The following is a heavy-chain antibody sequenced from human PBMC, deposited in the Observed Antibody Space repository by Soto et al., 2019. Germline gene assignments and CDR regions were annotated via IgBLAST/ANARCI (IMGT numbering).Heavy chain of an antibody. CDR2: IPYDGSYQ. CDR1: GSTFSSDA. CDR3: ARDVGTQLDFWSTSGMDV. D-gene: IGHD3-3*01. Sequence: SLRLSCAASGSTFSSDAMHWVRQAPGKGLEWVAVIPYDGSYQYYADSVRGRFTVSRDNSKNMLYLQMNSLRADDTAVYYCARDVGTQLDFWSTSGMDVWGQGTTVTVSS. J-gene: IGHJ6*02. V-gene: IGHV3-30*04.